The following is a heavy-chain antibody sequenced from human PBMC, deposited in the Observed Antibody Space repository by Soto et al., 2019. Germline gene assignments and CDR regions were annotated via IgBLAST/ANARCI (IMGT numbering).Heavy chain of an antibody. CDR2: ISGSGDGT. CDR1: GFTFSSYA. V-gene: IGHV3-23*01. CDR3: AKRPGHYGTPFEI. D-gene: IGHD3-16*01. Sequence: GGSLRLSCAASGFTFSSYAMSWVRQAPGKGLEWVSTISGSGDGTWYADSVKGRFTISGDNSKNTLYLEMNSLRAEDTAFYHCAKRPGHYGTPFEIWGQGTMVTVSS. J-gene: IGHJ3*02.